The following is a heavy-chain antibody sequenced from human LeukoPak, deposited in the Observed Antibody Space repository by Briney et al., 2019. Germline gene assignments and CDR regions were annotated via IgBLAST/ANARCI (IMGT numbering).Heavy chain of an antibody. D-gene: IGHD5-12*01. J-gene: IGHJ4*02. CDR1: GYTFTSYG. Sequence: GASVKVSCKASGYTFTSYGISWVRQAPGQGLEWMGWISAYNGNTNYAQKLQGRVTTTTDTSTSTAYMELRSLRSDDTAVYYCAREYSGYDRAHFDYWGQGTLVTVSS. CDR3: AREYSGYDRAHFDY. CDR2: ISAYNGNT. V-gene: IGHV1-18*01.